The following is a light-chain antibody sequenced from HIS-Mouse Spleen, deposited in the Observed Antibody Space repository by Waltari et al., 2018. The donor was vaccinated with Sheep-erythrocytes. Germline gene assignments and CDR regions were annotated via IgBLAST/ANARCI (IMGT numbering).Light chain of an antibody. Sequence: DIQMTQSQSSLSASVGDRVTITCRASQSISSYLNWYQQKPGKAPKLLIYAASSLQSGVPSRFSGSGSGTDFTLTISSLQPEDFATYYCQQSYSTPQFTFGPGTKVDIK. V-gene: IGKV1-39*01. CDR1: QSISSY. CDR2: AAS. CDR3: QQSYSTPQFT. J-gene: IGKJ3*01.